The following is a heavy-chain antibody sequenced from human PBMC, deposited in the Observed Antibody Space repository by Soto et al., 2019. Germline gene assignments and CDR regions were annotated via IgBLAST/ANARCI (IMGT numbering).Heavy chain of an antibody. CDR3: ARDRGWYGYFDY. V-gene: IGHV3-33*01. J-gene: IGHJ4*02. CDR1: GFTFSSYG. Sequence: QVQLVESGGGVVQPGRSLRLSCAASGFTFSSYGMHWVRQAPGKGLEWVAVIWYDGSNKYYADSVKGRFTISRDNSKNTVYLQMNSLRAEDTAVYYCARDRGWYGYFDYWGQGTMVTVFS. CDR2: IWYDGSNK. D-gene: IGHD6-19*01.